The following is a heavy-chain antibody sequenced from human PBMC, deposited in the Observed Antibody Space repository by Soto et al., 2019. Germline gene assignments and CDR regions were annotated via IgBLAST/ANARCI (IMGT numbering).Heavy chain of an antibody. CDR2: ISGYNGNT. D-gene: IGHD5-18*01. CDR1: GYTFSTYG. J-gene: IGHJ4*02. CDR3: ARDRGYSFGGTFDY. V-gene: IGHV1-18*01. Sequence: QVQLVQSGAEVKKPGASVKVYCKASGYTFSTYGISWVRQAPGQGLEWMGWISGYNGNTNYAQKLQGRVTMTTDTSTSTASMELRSLRSDDTAVYYCARDRGYSFGGTFDYWGQGTLVTVSS.